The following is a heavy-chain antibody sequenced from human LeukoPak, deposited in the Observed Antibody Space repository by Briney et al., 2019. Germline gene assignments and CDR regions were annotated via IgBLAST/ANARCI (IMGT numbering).Heavy chain of an antibody. CDR3: ARGSSSDWPLEY. J-gene: IGHJ4*02. CDR2: INAGNGNT. V-gene: IGHV1-3*01. Sequence: EASVKVSCKASGYTFTSYAMHWVRQAPGQRPEWMGWINAGNGNTKYSQKFQGRVTITRDTSATTAYMDLSTLRSEDTAVYYCARGSSSDWPLEYWGRGILVTVSS. CDR1: GYTFTSYA. D-gene: IGHD6-19*01.